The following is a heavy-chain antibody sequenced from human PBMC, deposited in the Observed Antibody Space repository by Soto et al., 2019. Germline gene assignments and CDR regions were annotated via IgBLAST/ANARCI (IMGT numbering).Heavy chain of an antibody. V-gene: IGHV2-5*02. Sequence: QITLKESGPTPVAPTQTLTLTCTVSGFSLSTPGVGVGWIRQPPGKALECLALLYWDDHTSYSPSLRSRLSITKDTSKNQVVLTLTNMDPVDAGIYYCAQGNFDYSRPTVGWFDPWGQGMQVTVSS. CDR2: LYWDDHT. CDR3: AQGNFDYSRPTVGWFDP. CDR1: GFSLSTPGVG. J-gene: IGHJ5*02. D-gene: IGHD6-13*01.